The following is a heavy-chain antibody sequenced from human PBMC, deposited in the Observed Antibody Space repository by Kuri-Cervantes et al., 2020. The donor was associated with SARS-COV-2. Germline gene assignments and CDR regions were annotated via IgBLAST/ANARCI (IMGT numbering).Heavy chain of an antibody. Sequence: SETLSLTCTVSGYSISSGYYWGWIRQPPGKGLEWIGSIYHSGSTYCNPSLKSRVTISVDTSKNQFSLKLSSVTAADTAVYYCARSQDWGEWYFDLWGRGTLVTSPQ. CDR2: IYHSGST. CDR3: ARSQDWGEWYFDL. CDR1: GYSISSGYY. D-gene: IGHD3-16*01. J-gene: IGHJ2*01. V-gene: IGHV4-38-2*02.